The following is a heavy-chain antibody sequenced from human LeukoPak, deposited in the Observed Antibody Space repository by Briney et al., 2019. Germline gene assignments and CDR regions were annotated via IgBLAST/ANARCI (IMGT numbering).Heavy chain of an antibody. CDR2: INHSGST. CDR1: GGSFSGYY. D-gene: IGHD5-18*01. CDR3: ARVRRGYSYGTRWYFDL. J-gene: IGHJ2*01. V-gene: IGHV4-34*01. Sequence: PSETLSLTCAVYGGSFSGYYWSWIRQPPGKGLEWIGEINHSGSTNYNPSLKSRVTISVDTSKNQFSLKLSSVTAADTAVYYCARVRRGYSYGTRWYFDLWGRGTLVTVSS.